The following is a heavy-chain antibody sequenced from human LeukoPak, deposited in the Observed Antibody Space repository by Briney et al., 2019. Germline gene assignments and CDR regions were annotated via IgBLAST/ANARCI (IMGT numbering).Heavy chain of an antibody. D-gene: IGHD3-3*01. CDR3: ARGAEGRFWGAFHI. CDR1: GFTVSSNY. CDR2: IYSGGST. V-gene: IGHV3-53*01. J-gene: IGHJ3*02. Sequence: GGSLRLSCAASGFTVSSNYMSWVRQAPGKGLEWVSVIYSGGSTYYADSVKGRFTISRDNSKNTLYLQMNSLRAEDTAVYCCARGAEGRFWGAFHIWGQGTMVTVSS.